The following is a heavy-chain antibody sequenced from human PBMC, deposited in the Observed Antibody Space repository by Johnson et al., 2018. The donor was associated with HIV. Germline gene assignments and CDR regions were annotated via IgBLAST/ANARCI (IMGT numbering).Heavy chain of an antibody. CDR3: ARGDYGGNLDAFDI. D-gene: IGHD4-23*01. CDR2: IGTAGDT. CDR1: GFTFSSYD. V-gene: IGHV3-13*01. J-gene: IGHJ3*02. Sequence: VQLVESGGGLVQPGGSLRLSCAASGFTFSSYDMHWVRQATGKGLEWVSAIGTAGDTYYPGSVKGRFTISRENAKNSLYLQMNSLRAGDTAVYYCARGDYGGNLDAFDIWGQGTTVTVSP.